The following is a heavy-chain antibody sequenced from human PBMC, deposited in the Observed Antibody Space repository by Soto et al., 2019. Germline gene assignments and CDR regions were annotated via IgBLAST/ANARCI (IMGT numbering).Heavy chain of an antibody. J-gene: IGHJ6*02. CDR1: GFTFSNYA. Sequence: EAPLLESGGGLVQPGGSLRLSCAASGFTFSNYAMNWVRQAPGKGLEWVSGISDNGGSTYYADSVKGRFTISRDNPKTTLYLQMNSLRAEDTAVYYCASGYCGSSSCLRMDVWGQGTTVTVSS. V-gene: IGHV3-23*01. D-gene: IGHD2-2*01. CDR2: ISDNGGST. CDR3: ASGYCGSSSCLRMDV.